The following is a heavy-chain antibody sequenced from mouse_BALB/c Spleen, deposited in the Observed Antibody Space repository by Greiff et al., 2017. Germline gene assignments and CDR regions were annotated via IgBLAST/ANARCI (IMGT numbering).Heavy chain of an antibody. CDR1: GYTFTDYA. J-gene: IGHJ3*01. Sequence: QVQLKQSGAELVRPGVSVKISCKGSGYTFTDYAMHWVKQSHAKSLEWIGVISTYYGDASYNQKFKGKATMTVDKSSSTAYMELARLTSEDSAIYYCARRDDGAWFAYWGQGTLVTVSA. D-gene: IGHD2-12*01. CDR3: ARRDDGAWFAY. V-gene: IGHV1S137*01. CDR2: ISTYYGDA.